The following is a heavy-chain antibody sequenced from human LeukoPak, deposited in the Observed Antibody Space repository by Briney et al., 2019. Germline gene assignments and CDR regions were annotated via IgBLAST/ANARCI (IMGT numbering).Heavy chain of an antibody. J-gene: IGHJ4*02. V-gene: IGHV4-59*01. Sequence: SETLSLTCTVSGGSISSYYWSRIRQPPGKGLEWIGYIYYSGSTNYNPSLKSRVTISVDTSKNQFSLKLSSVTAADTAVYYCARGDSSSSFLCDYWGQGTLVTVSS. CDR1: GGSISSYY. CDR3: ARGDSSSSFLCDY. CDR2: IYYSGST. D-gene: IGHD6-6*01.